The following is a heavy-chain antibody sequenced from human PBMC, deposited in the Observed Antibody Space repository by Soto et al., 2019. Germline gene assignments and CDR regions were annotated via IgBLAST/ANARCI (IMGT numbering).Heavy chain of an antibody. CDR2: IYSGGST. CDR1: GFTVSSNY. J-gene: IGHJ6*03. V-gene: IGHV3-66*01. CDR3: ARGRNYYYYYMDV. Sequence: GGSLRLSCAASGFTVSSNYMSWVRQAPGKGLEWVSVIYSGGSTYYADSVKGRFTISRDNSKNTLYLQMNSLRAEDTAVYYCARGRNYYYYYMDVWGKGTTVTVSS.